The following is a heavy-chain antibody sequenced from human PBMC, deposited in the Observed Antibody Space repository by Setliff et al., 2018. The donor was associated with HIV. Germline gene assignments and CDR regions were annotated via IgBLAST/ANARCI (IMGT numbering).Heavy chain of an antibody. CDR2: FHHSRSS. D-gene: IGHD3-22*01. CDR1: GYSINSAYY. V-gene: IGHV4-38-2*01. CDR3: ARQGAGYYYDSSDYYTGNGFVI. J-gene: IGHJ3*02. Sequence: SETLPLTCAVSGYSINSAYYWGWIRQSPGKGLEWIGGFHHSRSSHYNPSLKSRVTISGQTSKNQFSLKLSSVTAADTAVYYCARQGAGYYYDSSDYYTGNGFVIWGQGTMVTVSS.